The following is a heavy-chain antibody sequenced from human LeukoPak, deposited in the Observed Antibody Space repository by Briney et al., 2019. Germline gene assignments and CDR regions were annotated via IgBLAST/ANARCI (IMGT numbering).Heavy chain of an antibody. D-gene: IGHD3-10*01. CDR1: GFTFDDYG. V-gene: IGHV3-20*04. Sequence: GGSLRLSCAASGFTFDDYGMSWVRQAPGKGLEWVSGINWNGGSTGYADSVKGRFTISRDNAKNSLYLQMNSARAEDTAVYYCARDLDLLWFGEPGYFDYWGQGTLVTVSS. J-gene: IGHJ4*02. CDR2: INWNGGST. CDR3: ARDLDLLWFGEPGYFDY.